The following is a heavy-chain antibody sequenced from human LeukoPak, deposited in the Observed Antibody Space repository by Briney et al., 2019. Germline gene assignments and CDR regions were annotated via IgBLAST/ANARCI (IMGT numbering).Heavy chain of an antibody. CDR2: MNRISGNT. CDR1: GYTFSNND. Sequence: EASVKVSCKASGYTFSNNDINWVRQATGQGLEWMGWMNRISGNTGFAQKFQGRVTISRSTSISTAYMELSSLRSDDTAVYYCVRGAKCSGGGCDSEEYVYYFDYWGQGTLVTVSS. CDR3: VRGAKCSGGGCDSEEYVYYFDY. V-gene: IGHV1-8*03. D-gene: IGHD6-25*01. J-gene: IGHJ4*02.